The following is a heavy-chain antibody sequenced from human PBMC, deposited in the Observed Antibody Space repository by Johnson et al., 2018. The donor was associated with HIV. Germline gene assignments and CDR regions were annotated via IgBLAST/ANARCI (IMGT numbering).Heavy chain of an antibody. CDR1: GFTFSSYA. D-gene: IGHD6-13*01. J-gene: IGHJ3*02. V-gene: IGHV3-30*04. CDR3: ARSWGIADI. CDR2: ISYDGSNK. Sequence: QVQLVESGGGVVQRGGSMRLSCVASGFTFSSYAMHWVRQAPGKGLEWVAVISYDGSNKYYADSVKGRFTISRDNSKNTLYLQMNSLRAEDTAVYYCARSWGIADIWGQGTMVTVSS.